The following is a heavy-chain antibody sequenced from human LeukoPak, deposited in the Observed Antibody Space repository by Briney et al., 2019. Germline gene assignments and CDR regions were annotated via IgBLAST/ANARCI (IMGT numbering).Heavy chain of an antibody. CDR2: ISGSGGST. CDR3: AKDPGTFYYYYGMDV. CDR1: GFTFSSYA. Sequence: GGSLRLSCAASGFTFSSYAMSWVRQAPGKGLEWVSAISGSGGSTCYADSVEGRFTISRDNSKNTLYLQMNSLRAEDTAVYYCAKDPGTFYYYYGMDVWGQGTTVTVSS. V-gene: IGHV3-23*01. D-gene: IGHD3-10*01. J-gene: IGHJ6*02.